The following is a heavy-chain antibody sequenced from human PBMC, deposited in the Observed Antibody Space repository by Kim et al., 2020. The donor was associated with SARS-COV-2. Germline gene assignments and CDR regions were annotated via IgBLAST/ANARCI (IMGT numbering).Heavy chain of an antibody. CDR1: GGSISSSSYY. CDR3: ARRITMVRGVIIQHYYFDY. V-gene: IGHV4-39*01. J-gene: IGHJ4*02. D-gene: IGHD3-10*01. Sequence: SETLSLTCTVSGGSISSSSYYWGWIRQPPGKGLEWIGSIYYSGSTYYKPSLKSRVTISVDTSKNQFSLKLSSVTAADTAVYYCARRITMVRGVIIQHYYFDYWGQGTLVTVSS. CDR2: IYYSGST.